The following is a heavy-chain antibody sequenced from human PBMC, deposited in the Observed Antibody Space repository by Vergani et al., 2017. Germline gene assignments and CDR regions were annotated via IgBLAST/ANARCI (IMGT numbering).Heavy chain of an antibody. D-gene: IGHD3-10*01. J-gene: IGHJ2*01. V-gene: IGHV3-66*02. CDR2: INSGGST. CDR1: GFTVSSNY. Sequence: EVQLVESGGGLVQPGGSLRLSCAASGFTVSSNYMSWVRQAPGRGREWVSVINSGGSTYYADSVKGRFTISRDNSKDTLYLQMNSPRAEDTAVYYCARTDMDRGVISPFDLWGRGTLVTVSS. CDR3: ARTDMDRGVISPFDL.